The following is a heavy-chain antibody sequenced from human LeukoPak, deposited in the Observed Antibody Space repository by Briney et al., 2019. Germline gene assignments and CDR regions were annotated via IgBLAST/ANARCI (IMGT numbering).Heavy chain of an antibody. V-gene: IGHV4-61*02. CDR2: IYTSGST. J-gene: IGHJ4*02. D-gene: IGHD3-10*01. CDR1: GGSISSGGYY. CDR3: ARYYGSGPRLGYFDY. Sequence: SQTLSLTCAVSGGSISSGGYYWSWIRQPAGKGLEWIGRIYTSGSTNYNPSLKSRVTMSVDTSKNQFSLKLSSVTAADTAVYYCARYYGSGPRLGYFDYWGQGTLVTVSS.